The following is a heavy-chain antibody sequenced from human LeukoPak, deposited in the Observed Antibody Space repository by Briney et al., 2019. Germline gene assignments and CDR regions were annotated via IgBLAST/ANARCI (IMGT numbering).Heavy chain of an antibody. CDR3: ARVANRGIVVVPAPDY. J-gene: IGHJ4*02. CDR1: GYTFTIYG. Sequence: ASVTASCKASGYTFTIYGISWVRQAPGQGLEWMGWISAYNGNTNYAQKLQGRVTMTTDTSTSTAYMELRSLRSDDTAVYYCARVANRGIVVVPAPDYWGQGTLVTVSS. V-gene: IGHV1-18*01. CDR2: ISAYNGNT. D-gene: IGHD2-2*01.